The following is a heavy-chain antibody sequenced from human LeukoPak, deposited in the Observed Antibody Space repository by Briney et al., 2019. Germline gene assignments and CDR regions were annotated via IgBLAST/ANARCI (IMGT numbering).Heavy chain of an antibody. CDR2: IKQDGSEK. Sequence: GSLRLSCAASGFTFNDYWMSWVRQAPGKGLEWVANIKQDGSEKYYVDSVRGRLTISRDNAENSLFLQMNRLRVEDTAVYYCTRDFGRSSYYFDFWGQGTLVTVSS. J-gene: IGHJ4*02. D-gene: IGHD3-3*01. CDR1: GFTFNDYW. V-gene: IGHV3-7*01. CDR3: TRDFGRSSYYFDF.